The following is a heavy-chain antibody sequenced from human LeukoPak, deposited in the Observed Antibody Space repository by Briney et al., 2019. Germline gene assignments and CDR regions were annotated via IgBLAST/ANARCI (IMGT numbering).Heavy chain of an antibody. CDR1: GFTFSSYA. Sequence: PGGSLRLSCAASGFTFSSYAMHWVRQAPGKGLEWVAVISYDGSNKYYADSVKGRFTISRDNSKNTPYLQMNSLRAEDTAVYYCARDAVTKPFDYWGQGTLVTVSS. V-gene: IGHV3-30*04. D-gene: IGHD4-17*01. CDR2: ISYDGSNK. J-gene: IGHJ4*02. CDR3: ARDAVTKPFDY.